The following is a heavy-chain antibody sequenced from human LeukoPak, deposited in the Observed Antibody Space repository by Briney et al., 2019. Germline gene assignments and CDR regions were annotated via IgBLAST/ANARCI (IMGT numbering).Heavy chain of an antibody. Sequence: GGSLRLSCAASGFTFSSYSMNWVRQAPGKGLEWVSSISSSSSYIYYADSVKGRCTISRDNAKNSLYLQMNSLRAEDTAVYYCARDSDYGDHDYWGQGTLVTVSS. D-gene: IGHD4-17*01. CDR2: ISSSSSYI. CDR1: GFTFSSYS. J-gene: IGHJ4*02. V-gene: IGHV3-21*01. CDR3: ARDSDYGDHDY.